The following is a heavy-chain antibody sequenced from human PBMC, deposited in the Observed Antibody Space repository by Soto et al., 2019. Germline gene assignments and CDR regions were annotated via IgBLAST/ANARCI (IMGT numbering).Heavy chain of an antibody. J-gene: IGHJ4*02. D-gene: IGHD3-10*01. CDR3: AKTYYYGSGSRPALYYFDY. CDR2: ISGSGGST. CDR1: GFTFSSYA. V-gene: IGHV3-23*01. Sequence: GGSLRLCCAASGFTFSSYAMSWVRQAPGKGLEWVSAISGSGGSTYYADSVKGRFTISRDNSKNTLYLQMNSLRAEDTAIYYCAKTYYYGSGSRPALYYFDYWGQGTLVTVSS.